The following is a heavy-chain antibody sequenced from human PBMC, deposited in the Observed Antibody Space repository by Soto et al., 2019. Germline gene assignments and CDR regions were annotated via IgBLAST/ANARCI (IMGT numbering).Heavy chain of an antibody. J-gene: IGHJ5*02. CDR1: GGYISSSHW. V-gene: IGHV4-4*02. D-gene: IGHD2-8*01. CDR2: IYHSGST. Sequence: TSETLSLTCAVSGGYISSSHWWRWVRPPAGKGLEWSGEIYHSGSTNYNPSLKSRVTISVDKSKNQFSLKLSAVTAADTAVYYCARVLVYEWDPWGQGTLVT. CDR3: ARVLVYEWDP.